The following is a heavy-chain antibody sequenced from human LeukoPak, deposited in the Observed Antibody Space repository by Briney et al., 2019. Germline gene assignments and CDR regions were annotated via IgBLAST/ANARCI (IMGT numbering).Heavy chain of an antibody. V-gene: IGHV3-53*01. CDR2: IYSGGST. CDR1: GFTVSSNY. Sequence: GGSLRLSCAASGFTVSSNYMSWVRQAPGKGLEWVSVIYSGGSTYYADSVKGRFTISRDNSKNTLYLQMNSLRAEDTAVYYCARGSRYCSSTSCYVVDYWGQGTLVTVSS. CDR3: ARGSRYCSSTSCYVVDY. D-gene: IGHD2-2*01. J-gene: IGHJ4*02.